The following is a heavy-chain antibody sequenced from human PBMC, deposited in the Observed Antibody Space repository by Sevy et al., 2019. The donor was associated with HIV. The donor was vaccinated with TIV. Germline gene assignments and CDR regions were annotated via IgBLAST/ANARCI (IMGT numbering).Heavy chain of an antibody. Sequence: GGSLRLSCVASGFTFSDYYMSWIRQAPGKGLEWVSYISTGSTYTNYADSVKGRFTVSRDNSENSLYLQMNSLRAEDTDVYYCARVRYNYGSYYFDYWGQGTLVTVSS. CDR2: ISTGSTYT. V-gene: IGHV3-11*06. CDR1: GFTFSDYY. CDR3: ARVRYNYGSYYFDY. D-gene: IGHD5-18*01. J-gene: IGHJ4*02.